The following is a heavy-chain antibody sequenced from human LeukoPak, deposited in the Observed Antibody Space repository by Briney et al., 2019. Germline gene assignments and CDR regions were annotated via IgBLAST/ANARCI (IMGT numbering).Heavy chain of an antibody. V-gene: IGHV1-8*01. CDR3: ARVRGSIDY. CDR1: GYTFTSYD. Sequence: ASVMVSCKASGYTFTSYDSNWVRQATGQGLEWVGWMNPDSGHTGYAQKFQGRVTMTRDTSISTAYMELTSLTSEDTAVYYCARVRGSIDYWGQGTLVTVSS. J-gene: IGHJ4*02. D-gene: IGHD3-10*01. CDR2: MNPDSGHT.